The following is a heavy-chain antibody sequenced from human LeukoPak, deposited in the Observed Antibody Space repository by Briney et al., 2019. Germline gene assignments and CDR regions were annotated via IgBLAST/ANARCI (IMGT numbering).Heavy chain of an antibody. CDR2: IRGSGGST. CDR1: GFTFSSYG. Sequence: PGGSLRLSCAASGFTFSSYGMSWVRQAPGKGLEWVSAIRGSGGSTYYADSVKGRFTISRDNSKNTLYLQMNSLGAEDPAVYYCAKSSNYYYYYMDVWGKGTTVTISS. CDR3: AKSSNYYYYYMDV. V-gene: IGHV3-23*01. J-gene: IGHJ6*03.